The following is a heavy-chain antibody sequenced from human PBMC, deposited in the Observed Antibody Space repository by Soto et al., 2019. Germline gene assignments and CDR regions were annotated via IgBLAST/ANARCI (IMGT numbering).Heavy chain of an antibody. Sequence: SVKVSCKASGGTFSSYAISWVRQAPGQGLEWMGGIIPIFGTANYAQKFQGRVTITADESTSTAYTELSSLRSEDTAVYYCARGTTHYYYYDGTDGWGQGTTVTVSS. J-gene: IGHJ6*02. CDR2: IIPIFGTA. V-gene: IGHV1-69*13. D-gene: IGHD1-1*01. CDR1: GGTFSSYA. CDR3: ARGTTHYYYYDGTDG.